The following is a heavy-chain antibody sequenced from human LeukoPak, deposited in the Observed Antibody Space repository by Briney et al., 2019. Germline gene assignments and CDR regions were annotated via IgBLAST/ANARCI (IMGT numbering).Heavy chain of an antibody. CDR3: AKLGFDDPPVDY. CDR2: ISSSGSTI. CDR1: GFTFSSYE. Sequence: GGSLRLSCAASGFTFSSYEMNWVRQAPGKGLEWVSYISSSGSTIYYADSVKGRFTISGDNAKKSLYLQMNSLRAEDTAVYYCAKLGFDDPPVDYWGQGTLVAVSS. V-gene: IGHV3-48*03. J-gene: IGHJ4*02. D-gene: IGHD3-3*02.